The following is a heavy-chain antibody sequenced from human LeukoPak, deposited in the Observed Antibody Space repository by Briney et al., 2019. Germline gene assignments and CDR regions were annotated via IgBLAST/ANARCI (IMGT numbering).Heavy chain of an antibody. CDR1: GFTFSNAW. V-gene: IGHV3-15*01. Sequence: PGGSLRLSCAASGFTFSNAWMSWVRQAPGKGLEWVGRIKSKTDGETTDYAAPVKGRFTISRDDSKNTLYLQMNSLKTEDTAVYYCTTALWATSFDYWGQGTLVTVSS. CDR3: TTALWATSFDY. CDR2: IKSKTDGETT. J-gene: IGHJ4*02. D-gene: IGHD3-16*01.